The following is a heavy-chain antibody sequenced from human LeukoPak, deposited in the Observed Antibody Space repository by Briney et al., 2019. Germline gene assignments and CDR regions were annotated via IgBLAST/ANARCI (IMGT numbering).Heavy chain of an antibody. Sequence: GGSLRLSCAASGFTFSDHYIDWVRQAPGKGLEWVGRSRDKGNRYSTAYAASVRGRFTISRDDSKNSLYLQMNSLRAEDTAVYYCARGSGWTDYWGQGTLVTVSS. CDR3: ARGSGWTDY. CDR2: SRDKGNRYST. J-gene: IGHJ4*02. CDR1: GFTFSDHY. V-gene: IGHV3-72*01. D-gene: IGHD6-19*01.